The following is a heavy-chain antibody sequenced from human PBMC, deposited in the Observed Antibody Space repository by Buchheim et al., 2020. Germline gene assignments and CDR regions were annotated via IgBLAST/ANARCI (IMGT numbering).Heavy chain of an antibody. CDR1: GFTFSSYG. J-gene: IGHJ4*02. D-gene: IGHD2-2*02. V-gene: IGHV3-30*18. Sequence: QVQLVESGGGVVQTGRSLRLSCAASGFTFSSYGMHWVRQAPGKGLEWVALISYDGNKKYFADSVKGRFTISRDNSKNMLYFQMSSLKTEDTTIYYCAKNRDPYLYLREFDHWGQGTL. CDR3: AKNRDPYLYLREFDH. CDR2: ISYDGNKK.